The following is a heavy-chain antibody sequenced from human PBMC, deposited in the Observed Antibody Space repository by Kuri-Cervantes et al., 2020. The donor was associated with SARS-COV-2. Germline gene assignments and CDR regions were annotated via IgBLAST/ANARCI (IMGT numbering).Heavy chain of an antibody. CDR2: ISYDGSNK. CDR3: ARDLGVVVPAAPHYYYYYYMDV. V-gene: IGHV3-30-3*01. J-gene: IGHJ6*03. D-gene: IGHD2-2*01. Sequence: GGSLRLSCAASGFTFSSYAMHWVRQAPGKGLEWVAVISYDGSNKYYADSVKGRFTISRDNSKNTLYLQMNSLRAEDTAVYYCARDLGVVVPAAPHYYYYYYMDVWGKGTTVTVSS. CDR1: GFTFSSYA.